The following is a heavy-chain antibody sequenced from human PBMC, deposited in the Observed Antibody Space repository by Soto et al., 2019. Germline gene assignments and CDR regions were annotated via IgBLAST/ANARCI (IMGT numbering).Heavy chain of an antibody. CDR1: GGSISSYY. V-gene: IGHV4-4*07. J-gene: IGHJ4*02. Sequence: HVQLQESGPGLVKPSETLSLTCTVSGGSISSYYWSWIRQPAGKGLEWIGRIYTSGSTNYNPSLKSRVTMSVDTSKNQCSLKLSSVTAADTSVYYWARVRGKLHTGGGQYYFDYWGQGPLVTVSS. CDR2: IYTSGST. CDR3: ARVRGKLHTGGGQYYFDY. D-gene: IGHD1-7*01.